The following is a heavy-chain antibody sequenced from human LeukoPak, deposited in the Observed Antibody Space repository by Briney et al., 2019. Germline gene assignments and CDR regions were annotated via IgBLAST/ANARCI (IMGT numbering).Heavy chain of an antibody. J-gene: IGHJ4*02. V-gene: IGHV3-20*04. CDR1: GFTFSNYG. CDR2: VSGSGGRT. D-gene: IGHD5-12*01. CDR3: ARGSGYDDY. Sequence: GGTLRLSCAASGFTFSNYGMSWVRQSPGKGLEWVSRVSGSGGRTYYADSVKGRFTISRDNAKNSLYLQMNSLRAEVTALYYCARGSGYDDYWGQGTLVTVSS.